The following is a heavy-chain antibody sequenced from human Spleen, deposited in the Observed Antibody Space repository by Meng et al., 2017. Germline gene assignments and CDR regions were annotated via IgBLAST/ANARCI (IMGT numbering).Heavy chain of an antibody. J-gene: IGHJ4*02. D-gene: IGHD6-19*01. CDR3: ARTRGYSSYWYRYFDS. CDR2: VSGSGAKT. V-gene: IGHV3-23*01. CDR1: GFPFDSYA. Sequence: GESLKISFASSGFPFDSYAMTWVRQAPGKGLESVSTVSGSGAKTYYADSVKGRFTISRDKSMNTLYLQMTSLRAEDTAVYYCARTRGYSSYWYRYFDSWGQGTLVTVSS.